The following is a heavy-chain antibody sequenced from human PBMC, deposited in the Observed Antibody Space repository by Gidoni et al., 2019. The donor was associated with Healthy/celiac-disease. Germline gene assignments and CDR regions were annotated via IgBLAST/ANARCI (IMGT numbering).Heavy chain of an antibody. J-gene: IGHJ6*02. Sequence: QVQLVQSGAEVKKPGSSVKVSCKASGGTFTSYAISWVRQAPGQGLEWMGGIIPIFGTANYAQKFQGRVTITADESTSTAYMELSSLRSEDTAVYYCARVYGDYDHPYYYYGMDVWGQGTTVTVSS. CDR2: IIPIFGTA. D-gene: IGHD4-17*01. CDR3: ARVYGDYDHPYYYYGMDV. CDR1: GGTFTSYA. V-gene: IGHV1-69*01.